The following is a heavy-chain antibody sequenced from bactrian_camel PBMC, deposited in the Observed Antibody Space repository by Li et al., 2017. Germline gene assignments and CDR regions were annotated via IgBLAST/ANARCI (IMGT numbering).Heavy chain of an antibody. CDR3: AADSNLPEAVGMGWIPHGASFGY. CDR2: IDSGGTT. D-gene: IGHD5*01. CDR1: GDTFSRYC. Sequence: VQLVESGGDSVRPGGSLLLSCAASGDTFSRYCMAWFRQAPGKEREGVAAIDSGGTTIYADSVKGRFTISKDNAKNTLYLQMNSLKPEDSAMYYCAADSNLPEAVGMGWIPHGASFGYWGQGTQVTVS. J-gene: IGHJ6*01. V-gene: IGHV3S26*01.